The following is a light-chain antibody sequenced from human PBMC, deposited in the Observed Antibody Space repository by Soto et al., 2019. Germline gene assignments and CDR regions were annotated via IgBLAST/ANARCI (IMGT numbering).Light chain of an antibody. J-gene: IGKJ4*01. V-gene: IGKV3-20*01. Sequence: EVVLTQSPGTLSLSPGERATLSCRASQSIGSSYLAWYQQKPGQAPRLLIYGVSIRASGIPDRFSGSGPGTDFTLTINRLEPEDFAVYHCQQYAKSLTFGGGTKVEMK. CDR2: GVS. CDR1: QSIGSSY. CDR3: QQYAKSLT.